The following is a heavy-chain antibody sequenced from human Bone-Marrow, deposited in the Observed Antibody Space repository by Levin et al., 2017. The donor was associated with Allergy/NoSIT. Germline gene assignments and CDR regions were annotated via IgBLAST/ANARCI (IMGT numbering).Heavy chain of an antibody. J-gene: IGHJ4*02. CDR1: GDSITNSHW. Sequence: SETLSLTCAVSGDSITNSHWWTWVRQPPGTGLEWIGEIFHSGITNYNPSLKSRVTISLDKSRNQFSLKLTSVTAADTALYYCARWGGRGYSYGLAYFDYWGQGALVTVSS. CDR2: IFHSGIT. D-gene: IGHD5-18*01. CDR3: ARWGGRGYSYGLAYFDY. V-gene: IGHV4-4*02.